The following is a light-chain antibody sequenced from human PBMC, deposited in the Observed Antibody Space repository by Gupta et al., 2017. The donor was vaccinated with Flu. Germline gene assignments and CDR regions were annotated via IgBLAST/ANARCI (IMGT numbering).Light chain of an antibody. V-gene: IGLV2-11*01. J-gene: IGLJ1*01. CDR1: SSDVGAYNH. Sequence: QSLTISCTGTSSDVGAYNHVSWYQQHPGKAPKLMVYDVTKGPSGVPDRFSGSKSGNTASLTISGLQAEDEADYYCCSYAGGISVFGTGTKVTVL. CDR3: CSYAGGISV. CDR2: DVT.